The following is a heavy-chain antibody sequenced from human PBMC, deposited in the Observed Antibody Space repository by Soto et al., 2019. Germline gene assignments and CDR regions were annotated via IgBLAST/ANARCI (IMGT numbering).Heavy chain of an antibody. CDR3: ARRGGGDSLFDS. Sequence: SETLSLTXTVSGGSFSSSNYYWGWIRQPPGKGLEWIGNIFYGGGSGVAYYSPSLKSRVTISVDTSKNQFSLNMRSLTAADTAVYFCARRGGGDSLFDSWGQGKLVTVPS. D-gene: IGHD4-17*01. V-gene: IGHV4-39*01. CDR1: GGSFSSSNYY. J-gene: IGHJ4*02. CDR2: IFYGGGSGVA.